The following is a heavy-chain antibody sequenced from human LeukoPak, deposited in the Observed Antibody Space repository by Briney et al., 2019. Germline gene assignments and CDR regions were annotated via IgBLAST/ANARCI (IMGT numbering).Heavy chain of an antibody. CDR2: ISGSGGST. D-gene: IGHD6-13*01. CDR3: AKDSVLYSSSWYTVY. CDR1: GFTFSSYA. V-gene: IGHV3-23*01. Sequence: PGGSLRLSCAASGFTFSSYAMSWVRQAPGKGLEWVSAISGSGGSTYYADSVKGRFTISRDNSKNTLYLQMNSLGAEDTAVYYCAKDSVLYSSSWYTVYWGQGTLVTVSS. J-gene: IGHJ4*02.